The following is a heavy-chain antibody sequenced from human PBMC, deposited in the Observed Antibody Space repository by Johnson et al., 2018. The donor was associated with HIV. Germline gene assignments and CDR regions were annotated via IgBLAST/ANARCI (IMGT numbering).Heavy chain of an antibody. D-gene: IGHD3-3*01. V-gene: IGHV3-48*01. CDR2: ISSSSSTI. J-gene: IGHJ3*02. CDR1: GFTFSSYS. CDR3: ARDAAYDFWSGYLNDAFDI. Sequence: VQLVESGGGLVQPGGSLRLSCAASGFTFSSYSMNWVRQAPGKGLEWVSYISSSSSTIYYADSVKGRFTISRDNAKNSLYLQMNSLRAEDTAVYYCARDAAYDFWSGYLNDAFDIWGQGTMVTVSS.